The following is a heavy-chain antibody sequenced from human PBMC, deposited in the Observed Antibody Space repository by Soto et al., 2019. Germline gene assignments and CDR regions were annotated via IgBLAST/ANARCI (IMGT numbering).Heavy chain of an antibody. Sequence: GGSLRLSCAASGFTFSSYGMHWVRQAPGKGLEWVAAIWSGGSKKYYADSVKGRFTISRDKSKNTLYLQMNSLRAEDTAVYYCARDGDSKASNFDYWGQGTLVTVSS. CDR3: ARDGDSKASNFDY. J-gene: IGHJ4*02. CDR2: IWSGGSKK. D-gene: IGHD3-3*01. V-gene: IGHV3-33*01. CDR1: GFTFSSYG.